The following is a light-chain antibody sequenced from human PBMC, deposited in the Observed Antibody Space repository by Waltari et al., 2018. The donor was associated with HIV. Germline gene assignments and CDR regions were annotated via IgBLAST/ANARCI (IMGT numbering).Light chain of an antibody. J-gene: IGLJ3*02. Sequence: QSVLAQPPSASGTPGQRVTISCSGSSSKVGSNIVNWYQQVPGTAPKLLIYSNNQRPSVVPDRFSGSNSGTSASLAISGLQSEDEADYYCAAGDDSLNAWVFGGGTKLTVL. CDR1: SSKVGSNI. V-gene: IGLV1-44*01. CDR3: AAGDDSLNAWV. CDR2: SNN.